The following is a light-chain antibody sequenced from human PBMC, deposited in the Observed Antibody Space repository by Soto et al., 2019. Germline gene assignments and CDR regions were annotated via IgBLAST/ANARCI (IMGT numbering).Light chain of an antibody. V-gene: IGKV1-39*01. J-gene: IGKJ4*01. CDR3: QRSFSTPRT. Sequence: DIQMPPSPSSLSASVGDRVTITCRASQSISSYLHWYQQKPGKAPKLLIYAASSLQSGVPSRFSGSGSGTDFTLTISSLQPEDFATYYCQRSFSTPRTFGGGNKVEIK. CDR2: AAS. CDR1: QSISSY.